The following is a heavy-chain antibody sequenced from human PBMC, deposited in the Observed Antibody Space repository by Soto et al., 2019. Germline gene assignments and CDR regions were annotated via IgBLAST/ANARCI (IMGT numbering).Heavy chain of an antibody. J-gene: IGHJ3*02. CDR1: GYTFTNNA. D-gene: IGHD3-16*02. Sequence: GASVKVSCKASGYTFTNNAIHWVHQAPGQRLEWLGWLNAGNSNREYSQKFQGRIIMTKDTSASTAYMELSSLISEDTAVYYCARGYDFVWGSYRSDAFDIWG. CDR3: ARGYDFVWGSYRSDAFDI. CDR2: LNAGNSNR. V-gene: IGHV1-3*01.